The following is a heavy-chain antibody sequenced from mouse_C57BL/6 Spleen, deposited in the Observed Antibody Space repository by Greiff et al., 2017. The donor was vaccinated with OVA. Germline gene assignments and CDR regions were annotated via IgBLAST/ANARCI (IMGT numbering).Heavy chain of an antibody. D-gene: IGHD2-14*01. CDR3: TRGGTTVSCYFDY. V-gene: IGHV1-15*01. Sequence: QVQLQQSGAELVRPGASVTLSCKDSGYTFTDYEMHWVKQTPVHGLEWIGAIDPETGGTAYNQKFKGKAILTADKSSSTAYMELRSLTSEDSAVYYCTRGGTTVSCYFDYWGQGTTLTVSS. J-gene: IGHJ2*01. CDR2: IDPETGGT. CDR1: GYTFTDYE.